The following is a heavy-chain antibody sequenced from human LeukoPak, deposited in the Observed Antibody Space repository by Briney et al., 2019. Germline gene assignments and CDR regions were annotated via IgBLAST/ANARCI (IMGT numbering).Heavy chain of an antibody. V-gene: IGHV1-8*01. J-gene: IGHJ5*02. CDR3: ARVRWISLSGRKNPPNWFDP. CDR1: GYTFTSYD. CDR2: MNPNSGNT. Sequence: GASVKVSCKASGYTFTSYDINWVRQATGQGLEWMGWMNPNSGNTGYAQKFQGRVTMTRNTSISTAYMELSSLRSEDTAVYYCARVRWISLSGRKNPPNWFDPWGQGTLVTVSS. D-gene: IGHD3-10*01.